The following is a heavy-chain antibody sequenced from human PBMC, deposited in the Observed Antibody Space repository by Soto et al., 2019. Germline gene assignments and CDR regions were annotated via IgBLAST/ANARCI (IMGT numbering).Heavy chain of an antibody. Sequence: GGSLRLSCAASGFTFSSYSMTWVRQAPGKGLEWVSSISSSSSYIYYADSVKGRFTISRDNAKNSLYLQMNSLRAEDTGVYYCARSTGQWELLVRGMDVWGQGTPVTVSS. CDR3: ARSTGQWELLVRGMDV. CDR2: ISSSSSYI. CDR1: GFTFSSYS. J-gene: IGHJ6*02. V-gene: IGHV3-21*01. D-gene: IGHD1-26*01.